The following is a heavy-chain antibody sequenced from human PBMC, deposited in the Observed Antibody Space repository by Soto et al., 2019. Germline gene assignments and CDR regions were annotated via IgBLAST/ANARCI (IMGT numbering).Heavy chain of an antibody. V-gene: IGHV1-69*01. D-gene: IGHD3-10*01. Sequence: QVQLVQSGAEVKPGSSVKVSCKASGGTFSSYAISWVRQAPGQGLEWMGGIIPIFGTANYAQKFQGRVTITADESTSTAYMELSSLRSEDTAVYYCASWDRMVRGVHLFDYWGQGTLVTVSS. J-gene: IGHJ4*02. CDR3: ASWDRMVRGVHLFDY. CDR2: IIPIFGTA. CDR1: GGTFSSYA.